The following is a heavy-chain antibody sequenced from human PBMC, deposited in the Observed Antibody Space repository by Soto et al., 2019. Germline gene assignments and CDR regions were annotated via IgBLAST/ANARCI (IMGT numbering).Heavy chain of an antibody. D-gene: IGHD3-9*01. CDR3: VGVSLTGS. CDR2: IKEDGSDK. J-gene: IGHJ5*02. V-gene: IGHV3-7*01. Sequence: EVHLVDSGGGLVQPGGSLRLSCVASGFPFSSYWMSWVRQAPGKGLEWVANIKEDGSDKYYVDSVTGRFTISRDNAKNSLYLQMNRLRVEDTAVYYCVGVSLTGSWGQGTLVAVSS. CDR1: GFPFSSYW.